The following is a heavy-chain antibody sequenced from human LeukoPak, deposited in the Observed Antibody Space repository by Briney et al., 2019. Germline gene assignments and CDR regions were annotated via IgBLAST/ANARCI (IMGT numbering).Heavy chain of an antibody. Sequence: GGSLRLSCAASGFTFSRYTMHWVRQAPGKGLEWVAVISNDGNTKYYADSVKGRFSSSRDNSKNTLYLQVNSLRAEDTAVYYCARDRYYGSGRYNYFDFWGQGTLVTVSS. D-gene: IGHD3-10*01. CDR2: ISNDGNTK. CDR1: GFTFSRYT. V-gene: IGHV3-30-3*01. J-gene: IGHJ4*02. CDR3: ARDRYYGSGRYNYFDF.